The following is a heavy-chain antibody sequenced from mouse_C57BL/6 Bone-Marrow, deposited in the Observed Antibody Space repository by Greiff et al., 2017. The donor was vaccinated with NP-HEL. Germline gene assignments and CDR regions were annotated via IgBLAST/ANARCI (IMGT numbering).Heavy chain of an antibody. CDR1: GYTFTSYW. V-gene: IGHV1-52*01. CDR3: ARGGYGDY. CDR2: IDPSDSET. D-gene: IGHD1-1*02. J-gene: IGHJ2*01. Sequence: QVHVKQPGAELVRPGSSVKLSCKASGYTFTSYWMHWVKQRPIQGLEWIGNIDPSDSETHYNQKFKDKATLTVDKSSSTAYMQLSSLTSEDSAVYYCARGGYGDYWGQGTTLTVSS.